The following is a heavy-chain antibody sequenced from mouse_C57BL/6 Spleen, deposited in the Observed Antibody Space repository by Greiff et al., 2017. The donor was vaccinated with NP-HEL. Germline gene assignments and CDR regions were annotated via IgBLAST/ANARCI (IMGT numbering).Heavy chain of an antibody. D-gene: IGHD1-1*01. CDR2: IDPETGGT. J-gene: IGHJ2*01. V-gene: IGHV1-15*01. CDR1: GYTFTDYE. Sequence: QVQLQQSGAELVRPGASVTLSCKASGYTFTDYEMHWVKQTPVHGLEWIGAIDPETGGTAYNQKFKGKAILTADKSSSTAYMELRSLTSEDSAVYYCTRNYYGSPLFDYWGQGTTLTVSS. CDR3: TRNYYGSPLFDY.